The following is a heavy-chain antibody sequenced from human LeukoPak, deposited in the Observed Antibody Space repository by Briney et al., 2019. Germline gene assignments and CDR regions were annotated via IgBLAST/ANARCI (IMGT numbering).Heavy chain of an antibody. V-gene: IGHV3-21*01. D-gene: IGHD4-23*01. CDR3: ARNHYGGNRHHFDY. CDR1: GFTFSSYS. Sequence: PGGSLRLSCAASGFTFSSYSMNWVRQAPGKGLEWVSSISSSSSYIYYADSVKGRFTISRDNAKNSLYLQMNSLRAEDTAVYYCARNHYGGNRHHFDYWGQGTLVTVSS. J-gene: IGHJ4*02. CDR2: ISSSSSYI.